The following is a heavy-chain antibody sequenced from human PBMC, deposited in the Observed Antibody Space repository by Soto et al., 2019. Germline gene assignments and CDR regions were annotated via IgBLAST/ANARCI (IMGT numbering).Heavy chain of an antibody. CDR2: IWYDGSNQ. CDR3: ARGGYQQLEVDY. CDR1: GLTFSNYG. V-gene: IGHV3-33*01. Sequence: VGSLRLSCAASGLTFSNYGMHWVRQAPGKGLEWVAVIWYDGSNQHYADSVKGRFTISRDNSKSTLYLHMNSLRVEDSAVYYCARGGYQQLEVDYWGQGTLVTVSS. D-gene: IGHD6-13*01. J-gene: IGHJ4*02.